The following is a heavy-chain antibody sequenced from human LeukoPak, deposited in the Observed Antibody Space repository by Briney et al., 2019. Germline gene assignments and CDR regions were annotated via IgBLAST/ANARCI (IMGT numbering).Heavy chain of an antibody. V-gene: IGHV6-1*01. Sequence: SQTLSLTCAISGDSVSSKSAAWNWIRQSPSRGLEWLGRTYYRSKWYSEYAVSVNSRITIKPDTSKNQFSLQLNSVTPEDTAVYYCARTYDGANDFWGQGTLVTVSS. CDR3: ARTYDGANDF. J-gene: IGHJ4*02. CDR2: TYYRSKWYS. D-gene: IGHD3-22*01. CDR1: GDSVSSKSAA.